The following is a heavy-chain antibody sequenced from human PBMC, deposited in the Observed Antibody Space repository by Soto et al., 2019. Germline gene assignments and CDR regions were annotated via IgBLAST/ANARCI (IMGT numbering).Heavy chain of an antibody. CDR2: ISNGDETT. V-gene: IGHV3-11*01. D-gene: IGHD3-10*01. Sequence: PXGSLILSFSASGFIFTDYSMTWIRQAPGKGLEWVSYISNGDETTQYADSVKGRFTVSRDNAKKVLFLQMSSLRVDDTAVYYCARDRPPALYGSGEGHYFDSWGQGTLVTVSS. CDR1: GFIFTDYS. CDR3: ARDRPPALYGSGEGHYFDS. J-gene: IGHJ4*02.